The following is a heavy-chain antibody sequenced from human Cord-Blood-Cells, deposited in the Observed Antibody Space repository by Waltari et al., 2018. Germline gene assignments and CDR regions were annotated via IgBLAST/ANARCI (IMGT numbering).Heavy chain of an antibody. CDR3: ARGSGYCSSTSCLEYFQH. D-gene: IGHD2-2*01. V-gene: IGHV1-69*01. CDR2: IIPIFGTA. CDR1: GGTFSSYA. J-gene: IGHJ1*01. Sequence: QVQLVQSGAEVQKPGSSVKVSCKASGGTFSSYAISWVRQAPGQGLEWMGGIIPIFGTANYAQKFQGRVTITADESTSTAYMELSSLRSEDTAVYYCARGSGYCSSTSCLEYFQHWGQGTLVTVSS.